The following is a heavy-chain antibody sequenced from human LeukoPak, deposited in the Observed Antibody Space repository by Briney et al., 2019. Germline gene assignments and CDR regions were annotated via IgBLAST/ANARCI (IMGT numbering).Heavy chain of an antibody. D-gene: IGHD5-24*01. CDR2: IYYSGST. Sequence: SSETLSLTCTVSGGSISSGDYYWSWIRQPTGKGLEWIGYIYYSGSTYYNPSLKSRVTISVDTSKNQFSLKLSSVTAADTAVYYCARDPVEMATIGYWGQGTLVTVSS. CDR3: ARDPVEMATIGY. V-gene: IGHV4-30-4*08. J-gene: IGHJ4*02. CDR1: GGSISSGDYY.